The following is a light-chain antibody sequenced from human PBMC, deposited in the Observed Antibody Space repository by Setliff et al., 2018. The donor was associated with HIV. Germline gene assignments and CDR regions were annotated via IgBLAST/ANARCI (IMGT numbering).Light chain of an antibody. Sequence: QSALTQPASVSGSPGQSITISCTGSSSDIGDYESVSWYQQHPGEVPKLMIYDVTKRPSGVSNRFSASKSGNTASLTIYGLQAEDEAHYYCCSYAGGDTWIFGGGTKVTVL. V-gene: IGLV2-23*02. CDR1: SSDIGDYES. CDR3: CSYAGGDTWI. CDR2: DVT. J-gene: IGLJ2*01.